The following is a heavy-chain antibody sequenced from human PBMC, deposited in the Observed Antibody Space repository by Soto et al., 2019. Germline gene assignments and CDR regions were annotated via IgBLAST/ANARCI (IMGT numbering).Heavy chain of an antibody. D-gene: IGHD6-19*01. CDR3: ARDRAVSARGSFDY. Sequence: QVQLQESGPGLVEPSGTLSLTCAVSGGSVSSTNWWCCVRQPPGKGLEWIGEIYHSGSTYYNPSLKSRVTISVDKSKNQFSLWLSSVTAADTDVYFCARDRAVSARGSFDYWGQGTLVTVSS. J-gene: IGHJ4*02. V-gene: IGHV4-4*02. CDR2: IYHSGST. CDR1: GGSVSSTNW.